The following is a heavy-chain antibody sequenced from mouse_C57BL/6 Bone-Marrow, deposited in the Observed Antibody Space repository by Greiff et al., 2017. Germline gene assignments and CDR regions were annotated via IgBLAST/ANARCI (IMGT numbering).Heavy chain of an antibody. Sequence: QVQLQQPGAELVKPGASVTVSCKASGYTFTSYWMHWVKQRPGQGLEWIGRIHPSDSDTNYNQKFKGKATLPVDKSSSTAYMQLSSLTSEDSAVYDCAIVLIYYGNYDAMDDWGQGTSVTVSS. CDR2: IHPSDSDT. D-gene: IGHD2-1*01. V-gene: IGHV1-74*01. CDR3: AIVLIYYGNYDAMDD. CDR1: GYTFTSYW. J-gene: IGHJ4*01.